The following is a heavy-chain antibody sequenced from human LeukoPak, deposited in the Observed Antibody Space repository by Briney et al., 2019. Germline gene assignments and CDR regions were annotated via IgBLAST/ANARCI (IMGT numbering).Heavy chain of an antibody. D-gene: IGHD6-13*01. CDR1: GFTFSSYG. J-gene: IGHJ4*02. CDR2: ISYDGSNK. Sequence: PGRSLRLSCAASGFTFSSYGMHWVRQAPGKGLEWVAVISYDGSNKYYADSVKGRFTISRDNSKNTLYLQMNSLRAEDTAVYYCAKDVFSFDSSSPGDYWGQGTLVTVSS. V-gene: IGHV3-30*18. CDR3: AKDVFSFDSSSPGDY.